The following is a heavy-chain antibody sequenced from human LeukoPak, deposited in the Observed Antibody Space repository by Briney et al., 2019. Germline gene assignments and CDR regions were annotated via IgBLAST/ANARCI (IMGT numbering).Heavy chain of an antibody. V-gene: IGHV3-7*03. CDR2: IKKDGSGI. D-gene: IGHD1-26*01. CDR3: ARGSSMEV. J-gene: IGHJ6*04. Sequence: GGSLRLSCAVSGFPFSNSWMYWVRQAPGKGLEGVANIKKDGSGISYVDSVKGRFIISRDNARNSLYLQMNSLRVEDTAVYFCARGSSMEVWRKGTAVTVSS. CDR1: GFPFSNSW.